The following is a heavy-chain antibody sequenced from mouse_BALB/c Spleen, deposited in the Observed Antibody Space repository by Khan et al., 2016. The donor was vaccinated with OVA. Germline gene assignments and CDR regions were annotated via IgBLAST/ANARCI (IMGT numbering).Heavy chain of an antibody. J-gene: IGHJ3*01. V-gene: IGHV1-52*01. CDR2: INPSDSES. Sequence: QVHVKQSGAELVRPGASVKLSCKASGYTFTSYWMNWVRQRPRQGLEWIGKINPSDSESHYNQMFKDKATLTVDKSSGTAYMQLSSLTSEDSAVYYCARREKDGDDPSWFAYWGQGTLVTVSA. D-gene: IGHD2-2*01. CDR3: ARREKDGDDPSWFAY. CDR1: GYTFTSYW.